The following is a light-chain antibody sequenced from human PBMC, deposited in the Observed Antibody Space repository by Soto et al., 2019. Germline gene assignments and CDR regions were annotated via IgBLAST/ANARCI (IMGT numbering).Light chain of an antibody. Sequence: QSVLTQPPSASGFPGQSVTISCTGTSNDIGYYDYVSWYQQHPGKAPKLVIYEVTKRPSGVPDRVSASKSGNPASLTVSGLRAEDEADYYCSSYAGNNNFVFGSGTKVTVL. CDR3: SSYAGNNNFV. J-gene: IGLJ1*01. CDR2: EVT. CDR1: SNDIGYYDY. V-gene: IGLV2-8*01.